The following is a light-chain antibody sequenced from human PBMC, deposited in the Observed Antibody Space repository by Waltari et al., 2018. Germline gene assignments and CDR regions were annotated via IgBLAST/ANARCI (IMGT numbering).Light chain of an antibody. V-gene: IGLV1-40*01. CDR2: GST. CDR1: DSSIGAGYD. Sequence: QSVLTQAPSVSGAPGQRVTISCTGGDSSIGAGYDVHWYQQLPRAAPKLLIYGSTSRPLGVPDRFFGSTSGTSASLAITGLQAEDEADYYCQSYDTSLRVVFGGGTKLTVL. J-gene: IGLJ3*02. CDR3: QSYDTSLRVV.